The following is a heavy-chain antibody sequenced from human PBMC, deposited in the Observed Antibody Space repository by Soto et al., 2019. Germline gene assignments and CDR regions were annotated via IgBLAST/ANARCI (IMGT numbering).Heavy chain of an antibody. V-gene: IGHV4-39*01. CDR3: ARTAPAGTGY. Sequence: QLQLQESGPGLVKPSETLSLTCTVSGGSISSSSYYWGWIRQPPGKGLEWIGSIYYSGSTYYNPSLKSRVTISVDTSKNQFSLKLSSVTAADTAVYYCARTAPAGTGYWGQGTLVTVSS. J-gene: IGHJ4*02. CDR1: GGSISSSSYY. CDR2: IYYSGST. D-gene: IGHD6-19*01.